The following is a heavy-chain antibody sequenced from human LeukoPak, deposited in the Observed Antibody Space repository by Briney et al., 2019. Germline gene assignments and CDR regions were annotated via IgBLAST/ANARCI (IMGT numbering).Heavy chain of an antibody. J-gene: IGHJ6*02. D-gene: IGHD5/OR15-5a*01. CDR1: GYTFTSYG. CDR3: ARDWVSLRGYYYGMDV. Sequence: ASVKVSCKASGYTFTSYGISWVRQAPGQGLEWMGWISAYNDNTNYTQKPQGRVTMTTDTSTSTAYMELRSLRSDDTAVYYCARDWVSLRGYYYGMDVWGQGTTVTVSS. V-gene: IGHV1-18*01. CDR2: ISAYNDNT.